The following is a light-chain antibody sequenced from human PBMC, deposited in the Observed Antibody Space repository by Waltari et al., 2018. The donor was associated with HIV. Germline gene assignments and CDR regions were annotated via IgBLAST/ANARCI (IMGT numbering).Light chain of an antibody. CDR2: LNSDGSH. CDR1: GGHSNSA. V-gene: IGLV4-69*02. Sequence: VLTQSPSASASLGASVKLTCPLSGGHSNSAIAWHQQQPEKGPRYLMKLNSDGSHSKGDGIPDRFSGSSSGAERSLIISSLQSEDEADYYCQTWGTGIRVFGGGTKLTVL. J-gene: IGLJ3*02. CDR3: QTWGTGIRV.